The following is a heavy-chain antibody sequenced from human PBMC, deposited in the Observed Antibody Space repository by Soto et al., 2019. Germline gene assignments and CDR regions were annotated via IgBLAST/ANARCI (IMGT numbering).Heavy chain of an antibody. CDR1: GGYFSGYY. CDR2: INHSGST. J-gene: IGHJ3*02. V-gene: IGHV4-34*01. CDR3: ATGTIYHGSSGYIGGDAFDI. Sequence: SETLSLTCAVYGGYFSGYYWTWILQPPETGLEWIGEINHSGSTNYNPSLKSRDNISVDTSKNQFSLKLTSVTAADTAVYYCATGTIYHGSSGYIGGDAFDIWRQGTMVTVSS. D-gene: IGHD3-22*01.